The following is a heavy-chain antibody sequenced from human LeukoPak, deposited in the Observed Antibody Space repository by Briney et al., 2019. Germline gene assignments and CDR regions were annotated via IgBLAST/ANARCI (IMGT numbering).Heavy chain of an antibody. J-gene: IGHJ3*01. CDR1: GFTFSNHV. CDR3: ANEYSKGDV. V-gene: IGHV3-23*01. Sequence: GGSLRLSCVASGFTFSNHVMNWVRQAPGKGLECVSSISGSGTSTYYADSVKGRFTSSRDNSKNTLYLQMNSLRAEDTAIYYCANEYSKGDVWGQGTTVTVSS. CDR2: ISGSGTST. D-gene: IGHD4-11*01.